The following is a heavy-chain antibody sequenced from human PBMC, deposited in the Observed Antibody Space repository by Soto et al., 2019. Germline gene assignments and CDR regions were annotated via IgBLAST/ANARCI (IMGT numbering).Heavy chain of an antibody. CDR3: TAMDF. Sequence: PGGSLRLSCAASGFTFSGSLMHWVRQASGKGLEWVGHIRTRTNNYATAYAASVRGRFTISRDDSKKTTYLQMNSLKTEDTAVYYCTAMDFWGQGTTVTVSS. J-gene: IGHJ6*02. V-gene: IGHV3-73*01. CDR2: IRTRTNNYAT. CDR1: GFTFSGSL.